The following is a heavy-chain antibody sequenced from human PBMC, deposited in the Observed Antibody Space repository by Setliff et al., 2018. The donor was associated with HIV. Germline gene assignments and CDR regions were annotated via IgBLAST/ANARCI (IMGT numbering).Heavy chain of an antibody. Sequence: PSETLSLTCNVSGGSIRSSSYYWGWIRQPPGKGLEWIGSIYYRGSTYYNPSLKSRVTISVDTSKKQFSLKLRAVTAADSAVYYCARDRSNWNYGKNYMDVWGKGTTVTVSS. D-gene: IGHD1-7*01. CDR2: IYYRGST. CDR3: ARDRSNWNYGKNYMDV. J-gene: IGHJ6*03. V-gene: IGHV4-39*02. CDR1: GGSIRSSSYY.